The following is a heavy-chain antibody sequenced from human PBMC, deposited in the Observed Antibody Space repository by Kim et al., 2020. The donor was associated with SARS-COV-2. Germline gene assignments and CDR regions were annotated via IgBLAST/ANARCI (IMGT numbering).Heavy chain of an antibody. CDR2: INRDGSTT. D-gene: IGHD6-19*01. J-gene: IGHJ4*02. CDR1: GFTFSSYC. CDR3: TRGAFGSTWLNFDF. Sequence: GGSLRLSCAASGFTFSSYCMHWVRQGPGKGLVWVSRINRDGSTTGYADSVRGRFTVSRDNAENTLYLQMNSLRAEDTAVYYCTRGAFGSTWLNFDFWGQGALVTVSS. V-gene: IGHV3-74*01.